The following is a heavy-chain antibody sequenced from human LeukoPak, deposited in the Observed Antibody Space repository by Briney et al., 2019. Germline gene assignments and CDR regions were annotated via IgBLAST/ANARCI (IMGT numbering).Heavy chain of an antibody. CDR1: GFTFSSYE. CDR3: AKVVATINSPADY. CDR2: ISSSGSTI. V-gene: IGHV3-48*03. Sequence: PGGSLRLSCAASGFTFSSYEMNWVRQAPGKGLEWVSYISSSGSTIYYADSVKGRFTISRDNAKNSLYLQMNSLRAEDTAVYYCAKVVATINSPADYWGQGTLVTVSS. J-gene: IGHJ4*02. D-gene: IGHD5-12*01.